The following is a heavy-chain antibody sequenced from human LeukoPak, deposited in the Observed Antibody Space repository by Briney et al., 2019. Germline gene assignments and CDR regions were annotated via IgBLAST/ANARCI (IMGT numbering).Heavy chain of an antibody. Sequence: ASVKVSCKASGYTFTSYGISWVRQAPGQGLEWMGWISAYNGNTNYAQKPQGRVTMTTDTSTSTAYMELRSLRSDDTAVYYCARDQGFWSGYSVGYCYYMDVWGKGTTVTVSS. D-gene: IGHD3-3*01. CDR2: ISAYNGNT. J-gene: IGHJ6*03. CDR1: GYTFTSYG. V-gene: IGHV1-18*01. CDR3: ARDQGFWSGYSVGYCYYMDV.